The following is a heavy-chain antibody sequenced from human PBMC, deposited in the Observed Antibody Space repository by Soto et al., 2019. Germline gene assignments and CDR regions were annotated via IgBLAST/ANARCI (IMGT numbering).Heavy chain of an antibody. CDR2: IYYSGST. CDR1: GGSISSGGYY. CDR3: ARLGVVPASYNWFDP. J-gene: IGHJ5*02. D-gene: IGHD2-2*01. V-gene: IGHV4-31*03. Sequence: SETLSLTCTVSGGSISSGGYYWSWIRQHPGKGLEWIGYIYYSGSTYYNPSLKSRVTISVDTSKNQFSLKLSSVTAADTAVYYCARLGVVPASYNWFDPWGQGTLVTVSS.